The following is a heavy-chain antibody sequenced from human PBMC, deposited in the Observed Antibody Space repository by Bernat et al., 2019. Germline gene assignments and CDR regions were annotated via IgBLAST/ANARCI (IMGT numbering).Heavy chain of an antibody. CDR3: ARDFRSTGWFDP. V-gene: IGHV3-33*01. CDR2: IWYDGSNK. J-gene: IGHJ5*02. CDR1: GFTFSSYG. Sequence: QVQLVESGGGVVQPGRSLRLSCAASGFTFSSYGMHWVRQAPGKGLEWVAVIWYDGSNKYYADSVKGLFTISRDNSKNTLYLQMNSLRAEDTAVYYCARDFRSTGWFDPWGQGTLVTVSS. D-gene: IGHD3-16*02.